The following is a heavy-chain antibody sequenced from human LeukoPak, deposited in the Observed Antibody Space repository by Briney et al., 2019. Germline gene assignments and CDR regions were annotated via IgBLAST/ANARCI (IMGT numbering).Heavy chain of an antibody. V-gene: IGHV3-30*02. CDR3: AKDFGGSYYGGDAFDI. D-gene: IGHD1-26*01. J-gene: IGHJ3*02. CDR2: IRYDGSNK. Sequence: GGSLRLXCAVSGFTFSSYGMHWGRQAPGKGLEWVAFIRYDGSNKYYADSVKGRFTISRDNSKNTLYLQMNSLRAEDTAVYYCAKDFGGSYYGGDAFDIWGQGTMVIVSS. CDR1: GFTFSSYG.